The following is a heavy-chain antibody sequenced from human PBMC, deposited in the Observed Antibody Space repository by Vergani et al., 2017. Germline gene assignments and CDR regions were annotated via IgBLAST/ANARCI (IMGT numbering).Heavy chain of an antibody. J-gene: IGHJ4*02. CDR3: AGGPYDYVCGSYRSIDY. CDR2: IYYSGST. D-gene: IGHD3-16*02. V-gene: IGHV4-30-4*08. CDR1: GGSISSGDYY. Sequence: QVQLQESGPGLVKPSQTLSLTCTVSGGSISSGDYYWSWIRQPPGKGLGWSGYIYYSGSTYYNPSLKSRVTISVDTSKNQFSLKLSSVTAADTAVYYCAGGPYDYVCGSYRSIDYWGQGTLVTVSS.